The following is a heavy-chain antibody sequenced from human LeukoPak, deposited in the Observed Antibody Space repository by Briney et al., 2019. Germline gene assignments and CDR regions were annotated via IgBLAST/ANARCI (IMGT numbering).Heavy chain of an antibody. D-gene: IGHD3-22*01. CDR1: GGSFSGYY. J-gene: IGHJ4*02. CDR3: ARVGYYDSSGYYWESFDY. Sequence: PSETLSLTCAVYGGSFSGYYWSWIRQPPGKGLEWIGEINHSGSTNYNPSLKSRVTISVDTSKNQFSLKLSSVTAADTAVYYCARVGYYDSSGYYWESFDYWGQGTLVTVSS. V-gene: IGHV4-34*01. CDR2: INHSGST.